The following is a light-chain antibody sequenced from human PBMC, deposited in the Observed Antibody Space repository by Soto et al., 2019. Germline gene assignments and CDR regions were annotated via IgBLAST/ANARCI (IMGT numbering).Light chain of an antibody. CDR1: QSLSSSY. J-gene: IGKJ1*01. CDR2: GAS. V-gene: IGKV3-20*01. CDR3: QQYGSSPWT. Sequence: EVVLTQSPGTLSLSPGEGATLSCRPSQSLSSSYLAWYQQKPGQAPRLLIYGASTRATGIPDRFSGSASGTDFTLTISRLEPEDFAVYYCQQYGSSPWTFDQGTKVDIK.